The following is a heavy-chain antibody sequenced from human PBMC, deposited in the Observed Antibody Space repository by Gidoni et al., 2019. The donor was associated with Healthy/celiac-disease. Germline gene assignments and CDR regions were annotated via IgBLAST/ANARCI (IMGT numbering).Heavy chain of an antibody. CDR3: ARDGDYYGSGSYYPPGGMDV. D-gene: IGHD3-10*01. J-gene: IGHJ6*02. CDR1: GFTFSSYG. Sequence: QVQLVESGGGVVQPGRSLRLSCAASGFTFSSYGMHWVRQAPGKGLEWVAVIWYDGSNKYYADSVKGRFTISRDNSKNTLYLQMNSLRAEDTAVYYCARDGDYYGSGSYYPPGGMDVWGQGTTVTVSS. V-gene: IGHV3-33*01. CDR2: IWYDGSNK.